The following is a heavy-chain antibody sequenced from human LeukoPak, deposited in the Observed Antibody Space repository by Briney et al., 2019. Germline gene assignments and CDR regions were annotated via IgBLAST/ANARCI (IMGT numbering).Heavy chain of an antibody. CDR3: AREFAGSASGAGY. V-gene: IGHV3-21*01. CDR1: GFTFSSYS. Sequence: GGSLRLSCAASGFTFSSYSMNWVRQAPGKGLEWVSSMSVSSGLIYYADSVKGRFTISRDNAKSSRYLQMNRLRVEDTAVYYCAREFAGSASGAGYWGQGTLVTVSS. CDR2: MSVSSGLI. D-gene: IGHD1-26*01. J-gene: IGHJ4*02.